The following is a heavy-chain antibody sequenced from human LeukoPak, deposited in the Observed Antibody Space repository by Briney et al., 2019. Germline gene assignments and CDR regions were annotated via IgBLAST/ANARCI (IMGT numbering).Heavy chain of an antibody. CDR1: GYTLTELS. J-gene: IGHJ4*02. CDR3: ARDLHTMVRGVIGDY. D-gene: IGHD3-10*01. CDR2: INPSGGST. V-gene: IGHV1-46*01. Sequence: ASVKVSCKVSGYTLTELSMHWVRQAPGQGLEWMGIINPSGGSTSYAQKFQGRVTVTRDMSTSTVYMELSSLRSEDTAVYYCARDLHTMVRGVIGDYWGQGTLVTVSS.